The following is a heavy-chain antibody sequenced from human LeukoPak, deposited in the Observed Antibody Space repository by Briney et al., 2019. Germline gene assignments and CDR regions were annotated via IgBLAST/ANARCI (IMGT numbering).Heavy chain of an antibody. J-gene: IGHJ6*03. Sequence: SETLSLTCTVSGGSISGYYWSWIRQPPGKGLEWIGFIYYSGSTNHNPSLKSRLTISVDTSKDQFSLKLSSVTAADTAVYYCARLSRIAAAGSYSYHSMDVWGQGTTVTVSS. V-gene: IGHV4-59*08. D-gene: IGHD6-13*01. CDR2: IYYSGST. CDR3: ARLSRIAAAGSYSYHSMDV. CDR1: GGSISGYY.